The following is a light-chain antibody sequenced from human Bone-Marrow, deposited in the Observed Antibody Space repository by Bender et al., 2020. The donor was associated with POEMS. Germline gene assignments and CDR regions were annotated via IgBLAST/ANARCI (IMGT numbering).Light chain of an antibody. V-gene: IGLV3-21*02. CDR3: QAWDDFTAV. J-gene: IGLJ3*02. CDR2: DTS. CDR1: NIGIGS. Sequence: SYVLTQAPSVSVAPGQTARISCGGLNIGIGSVHWYQQKAGQAPVLVVYDTSDRPSGIPERLSGSKSGSTATLTISGTQAMDEAEYYCQAWDDFTAVFGGGTKLTVL.